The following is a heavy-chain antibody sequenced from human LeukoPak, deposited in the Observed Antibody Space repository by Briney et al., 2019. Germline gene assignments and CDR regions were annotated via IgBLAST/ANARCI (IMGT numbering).Heavy chain of an antibody. CDR3: ATENPWAIVVVPAAMPGNAFDI. CDR2: ISGSGGST. CDR1: GFTFSNYA. J-gene: IGHJ3*02. V-gene: IGHV3-23*01. D-gene: IGHD2-2*01. Sequence: PGGSLRLSCAASGFTFSNYAMSWVRQAPGKGLEWVSAISGSGGSTYYADSVKGRFTISRDNSKNTLYLQMNSLRAEDTAVYYCATENPWAIVVVPAAMPGNAFDIWGQGTMVTVSS.